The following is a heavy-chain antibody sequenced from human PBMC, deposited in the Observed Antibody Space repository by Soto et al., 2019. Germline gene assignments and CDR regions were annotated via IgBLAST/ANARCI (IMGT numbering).Heavy chain of an antibody. V-gene: IGHV4-31*03. Sequence: SETLSLTCFVSGYSITAGGYYWSWIRHHPGKGLEWIGSFYSSGSIIYNPSLRSRVSISGDTSSNQFSMILTSATAADTARYYCARMYSSGSGWFHPWGQGTLVTVSS. CDR2: FYSSGSI. CDR1: GYSITAGGYY. CDR3: ARMYSSGSGWFHP. D-gene: IGHD6-19*01. J-gene: IGHJ5*02.